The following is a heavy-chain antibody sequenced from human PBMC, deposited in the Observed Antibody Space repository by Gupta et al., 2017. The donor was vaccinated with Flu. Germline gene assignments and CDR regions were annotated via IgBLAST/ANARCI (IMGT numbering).Heavy chain of an antibody. CDR3: ARGDYGDSP. CDR2: IYYSGST. Sequence: QVQLQESGPGLVKPSETLSLTCTVSGGSISSYYWSWIRQPPGKGLEWIGYIYYSGSTNYNPSLKSRVTISVDTSKNQFSLKLSSVTAADTAVYYCARGDYGDSPWGQGTLVTGSS. V-gene: IGHV4-59*01. CDR1: GGSISSYY. J-gene: IGHJ5*02. D-gene: IGHD4-17*01.